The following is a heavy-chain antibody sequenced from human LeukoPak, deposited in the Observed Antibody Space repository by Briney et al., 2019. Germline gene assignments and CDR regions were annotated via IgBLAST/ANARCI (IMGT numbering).Heavy chain of an antibody. D-gene: IGHD2-15*01. Sequence: GASVKVSCKVSGYTLTELSMHWVRQAPGKGLEWMGGFDPEDGETIYAQKFQGRVTMTEDTSTDAAYMELSSLRSEDTAVYYRATSSRLYCSGGSCYYYYGMDVWGQGTTVTVSS. CDR1: GYTLTELS. CDR2: FDPEDGET. CDR3: ATSSRLYCSGGSCYYYYGMDV. V-gene: IGHV1-24*01. J-gene: IGHJ6*02.